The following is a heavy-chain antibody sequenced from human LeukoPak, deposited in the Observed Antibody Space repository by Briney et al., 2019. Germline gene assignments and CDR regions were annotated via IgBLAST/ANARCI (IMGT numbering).Heavy chain of an antibody. D-gene: IGHD2-8*02. J-gene: IGHJ4*02. V-gene: IGHV3-11*04. CDR2: TNGAGDSI. Sequence: GGSLRLSCAASGFTFRESYMSWVRQAPGEGLQWISYTNGAGDSIYYADSVRGRFTMSRDNAKNSLYMQMNSLRADDTAVYYCVRETWYYFDYWGQGTLVTVSS. CDR3: VRETWYYFDY. CDR1: GFTFRESY.